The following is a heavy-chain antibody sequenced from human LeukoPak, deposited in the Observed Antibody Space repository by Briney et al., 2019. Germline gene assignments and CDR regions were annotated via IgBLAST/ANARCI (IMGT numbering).Heavy chain of an antibody. CDR1: GDSIDSTSYD. J-gene: IGHJ4*02. CDR3: ARHFGYDDTSDYQGVPDH. CDR2: IYYSGNK. D-gene: IGHD3-22*01. V-gene: IGHV4-39*01. Sequence: SETLSLTCTVSGDSIDSTSYDWGWIRRPPGKSMEWIGTIYYSGNKYYHPYRRSRVTISVDPSKKQFSLRLSSVTAADTAVYYCARHFGYDDTSDYQGVPDHWGQGSLVTVSS.